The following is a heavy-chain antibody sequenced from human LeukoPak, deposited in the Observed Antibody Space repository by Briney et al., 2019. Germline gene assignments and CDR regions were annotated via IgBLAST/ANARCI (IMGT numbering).Heavy chain of an antibody. J-gene: IGHJ3*02. CDR3: ARDSWGDIDAFDI. CDR1: GFTVSSNY. V-gene: IGHV3-66*01. D-gene: IGHD3-16*01. CDR2: IYSGGST. Sequence: GGSLRLSCAASGFTVSSNYMSWVRQAPGKGLEWVSVIYSGGSTYYADSVKGRFTISRDNSKNTLYLQMNSLRGEDTAVYYCARDSWGDIDAFDIWGQGTMVTVSS.